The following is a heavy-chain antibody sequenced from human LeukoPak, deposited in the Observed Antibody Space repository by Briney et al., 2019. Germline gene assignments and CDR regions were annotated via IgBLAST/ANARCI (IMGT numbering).Heavy chain of an antibody. V-gene: IGHV3-30*02. J-gene: IGHJ5*02. D-gene: IGHD2-2*01. CDR2: IRYDGSNK. CDR1: GFTFSSYG. CDR3: AKDPPEYQLLPGWFDP. Sequence: GGSLRLSCAASGFTFSSYGMHWLRQAPGKGLEWVAFIRYDGSNKYYADSVKGRFTISRDNSKNTLYLQMNSLRAEDTAVYYCAKDPPEYQLLPGWFDPWGQGTLVTVSS.